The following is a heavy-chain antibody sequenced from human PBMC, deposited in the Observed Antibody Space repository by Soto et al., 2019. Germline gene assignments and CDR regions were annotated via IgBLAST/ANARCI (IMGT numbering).Heavy chain of an antibody. J-gene: IGHJ4*02. D-gene: IGHD3-10*01. CDR2: IKEDGSER. CDR3: ARATGADKEDY. Sequence: EVQLVESGGGLVQPGGSLRLSCAASGFTFSSYWMSWVRQAPGKGLEWVANIKEDGSERYYVDSVKGRFTISRDNAKNSLYLKMNSLRAEDTAVYYWARATGADKEDYWGQGTLLTVSS. CDR1: GFTFSSYW. V-gene: IGHV3-7*04.